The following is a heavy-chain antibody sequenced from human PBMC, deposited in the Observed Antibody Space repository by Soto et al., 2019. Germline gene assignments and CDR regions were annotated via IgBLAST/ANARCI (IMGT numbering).Heavy chain of an antibody. J-gene: IGHJ4*02. CDR2: IKQDGSEK. V-gene: IGHV3-7*01. D-gene: IGHD2-15*01. CDR1: GFTFRSYW. Sequence: EVQLVESGGGLVQPGGSLRLSCVASGFTFRSYWMTWVRQAPGKGLEWVANIKQDGSEKYYADSVKGRFTISRDNAKNSLYLQMNSLRAEDTAVYYCARDIVVGGRSLNYWGPGTLVTVSS. CDR3: ARDIVVGGRSLNY.